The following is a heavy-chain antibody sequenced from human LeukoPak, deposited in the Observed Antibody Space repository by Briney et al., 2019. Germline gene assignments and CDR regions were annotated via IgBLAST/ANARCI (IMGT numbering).Heavy chain of an antibody. CDR1: GGTFTSYA. Sequence: SVKVSCKASGGTFTSYAISWVRQAPGQGREWMGRIVPILGIANYAQKFQGRVTITADKSTSTAYMELSSLRSEDTAVYYCARENGPYYDFWSGYFSWFDPWGQGTLVTVSS. CDR3: ARENGPYYDFWSGYFSWFDP. J-gene: IGHJ5*02. CDR2: IVPILGIA. D-gene: IGHD3-3*01. V-gene: IGHV1-69*04.